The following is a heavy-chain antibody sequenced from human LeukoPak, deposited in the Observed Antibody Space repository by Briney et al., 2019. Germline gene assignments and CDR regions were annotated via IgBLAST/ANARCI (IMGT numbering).Heavy chain of an antibody. CDR3: ARRVTEGIPVNEGNWFDP. D-gene: IGHD2-2*01. CDR2: IYKDGST. CDR1: GASMSSNY. J-gene: IGHJ5*02. V-gene: IGHV4-59*08. Sequence: SETLSLTCNVSGASMSSNYWSWIRQSPGKGLEWIGRIYKDGSTIYNPSLKSRVTISIDTSRNQFSLKLTSVTAADTAVYYCARRVTEGIPVNEGNWFDPWGQGTLVTVSS.